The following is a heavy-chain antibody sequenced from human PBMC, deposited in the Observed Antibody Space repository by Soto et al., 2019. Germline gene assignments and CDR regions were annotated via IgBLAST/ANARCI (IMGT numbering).Heavy chain of an antibody. CDR2: IIPIFGTA. V-gene: IGHV1-69*13. CDR1: GGTFSIYA. J-gene: IGHJ4*02. D-gene: IGHD3-22*01. Sequence: SVKVSCKASGGTFSIYAISWVLRARLQWLDWMGGIIPIFGTANYAQKFQGRVTITADESTSTAYMELSSLRSEDTAVYYCARTYYYDSSGYYPDYWGQGTLVTVSS. CDR3: ARTYYYDSSGYYPDY.